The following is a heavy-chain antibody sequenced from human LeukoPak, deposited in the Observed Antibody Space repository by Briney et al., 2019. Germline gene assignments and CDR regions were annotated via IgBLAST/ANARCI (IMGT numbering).Heavy chain of an antibody. V-gene: IGHV4-61*01. Sequence: SETLSLTCTVSGGSVSSGSYYWSWIRQPPGKGLEWIGYIYYSGSTNYNPSLKSRVTISVDTSKNQCSLKLSSVTAADTAEYYCARGDCSSTSCYVWYFDLWGRGTLVTVSS. CDR1: GGSVSSGSYY. CDR2: IYYSGST. CDR3: ARGDCSSTSCYVWYFDL. J-gene: IGHJ2*01. D-gene: IGHD2-2*01.